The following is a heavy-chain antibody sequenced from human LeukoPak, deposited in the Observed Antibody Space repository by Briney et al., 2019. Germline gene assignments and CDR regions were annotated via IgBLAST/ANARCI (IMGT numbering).Heavy chain of an antibody. CDR1: GFTFSSYA. J-gene: IGHJ4*02. CDR2: ISYDGSNK. D-gene: IGHD5/OR15-5a*01. CDR3: AKDHLRSFDY. Sequence: PGRSLRLSCAASGFTFSSYAMHWVRQAPGKGLEWVAVISYDGSNKYYADSVKGRFTISRDNSKNTLYLQMNSLRAEDTAVYYCAKDHLRSFDYWGQGTLVTVSS. V-gene: IGHV3-30*04.